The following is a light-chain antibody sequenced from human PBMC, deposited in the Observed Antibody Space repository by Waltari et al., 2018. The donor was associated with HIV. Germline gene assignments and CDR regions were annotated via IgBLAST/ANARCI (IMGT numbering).Light chain of an antibody. V-gene: IGKV3-11*01. Sequence: IVLTQSPATLSLSPGESATPSCRASQSVSSYLAWYQQKPGQAPRLLIYDATNRATGIPARFSGSGSGTDFTLTISSLEAEDFAVYYCQQRSNWLTFGGGTKVEIK. CDR2: DAT. CDR3: QQRSNWLT. CDR1: QSVSSY. J-gene: IGKJ4*01.